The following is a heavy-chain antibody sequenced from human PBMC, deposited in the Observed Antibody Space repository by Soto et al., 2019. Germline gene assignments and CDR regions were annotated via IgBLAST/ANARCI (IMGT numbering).Heavy chain of an antibody. V-gene: IGHV4-39*01. CDR2: IYYSGST. J-gene: IGHJ4*02. D-gene: IGHD6-13*01. Sequence: PSETLSLTCTVSGGSISSSSYYWGWIRQPPGKGLEWIGSIYYSGSTYYNPSLKSRVTISVDPSKNQFSLKLSSVTAADTAVYYCARRLRRIAAAGPSTGVGYFDYWGQGTLVTVSS. CDR3: ARRLRRIAAAGPSTGVGYFDY. CDR1: GGSISSSSYY.